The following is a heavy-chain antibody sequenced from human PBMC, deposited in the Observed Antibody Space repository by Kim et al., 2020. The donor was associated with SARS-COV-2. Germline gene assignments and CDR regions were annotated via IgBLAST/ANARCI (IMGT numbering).Heavy chain of an antibody. CDR3: AKSIAKYYYDSSGYYPDAFDI. Sequence: GGSLRHSCAASGFTFSSYAMSWVRQAPGKGLEWVSAISGSGGSTYYADSVKGRFTISRDNSKNTLYLQMNSLRAEDTAVYYCAKSIAKYYYDSSGYYPDAFDIWGQGTMVTVSS. J-gene: IGHJ3*02. V-gene: IGHV3-23*01. D-gene: IGHD3-22*01. CDR1: GFTFSSYA. CDR2: ISGSGGST.